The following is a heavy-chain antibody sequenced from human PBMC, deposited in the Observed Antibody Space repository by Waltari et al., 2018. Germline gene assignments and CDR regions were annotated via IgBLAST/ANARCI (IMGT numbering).Heavy chain of an antibody. Sequence: QVQLVQYGAEVKKPGASLNVSCKASGYNFIGYYIHWVRQAPGQGLEWMGWINPNTGGTKYAQKYQGRVTLTRDTSISTAYMELSSLGSDDMAVFYCARQAARNFDYWGQGTLVTVSS. CDR2: INPNTGGT. CDR3: ARQAARNFDY. CDR1: GYNFIGYY. V-gene: IGHV1-2*02. J-gene: IGHJ4*02.